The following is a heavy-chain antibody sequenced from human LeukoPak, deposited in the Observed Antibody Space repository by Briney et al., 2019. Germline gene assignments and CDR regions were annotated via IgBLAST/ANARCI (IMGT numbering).Heavy chain of an antibody. J-gene: IGHJ4*02. V-gene: IGHV4-39*07. D-gene: IGHD5-18*01. CDR1: GGSISSSSYY. CDR2: IYYSGST. CDR3: ARLGGDTAMVLDY. Sequence: PSETLSLTCTVSGGSISSSSYYWGWIRQPPGKGLEWIGSIYYSGSTNYNPSLKSRVTISVDTSKNQFSLKLSSVTAADTAVYYCARLGGDTAMVLDYWGQGTLVTVSS.